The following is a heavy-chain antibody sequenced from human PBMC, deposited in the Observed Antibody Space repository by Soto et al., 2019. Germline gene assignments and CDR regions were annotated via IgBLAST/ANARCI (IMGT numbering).Heavy chain of an antibody. J-gene: IGHJ4*02. CDR1: GYTFTSYD. Sequence: ASVKVSCKASGYTFTSYDINWVRQATGQGLEWMGWVNPNSGNTGYAQKFQGRVTMTRNTSISTAYMELSSLRSEDTAVYYCARGIGLWFGELKGNFDYWGQGTLVTVSS. D-gene: IGHD3-10*01. CDR3: ARGIGLWFGELKGNFDY. CDR2: VNPNSGNT. V-gene: IGHV1-8*01.